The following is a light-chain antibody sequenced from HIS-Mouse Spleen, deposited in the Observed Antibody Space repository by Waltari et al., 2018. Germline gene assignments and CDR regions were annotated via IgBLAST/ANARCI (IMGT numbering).Light chain of an antibody. CDR1: SSNIGSNY. Sequence: QSVLTQPPSASGTPGQRVTISCSGSSSNIGSNYVYWYQQLQGPAPKLLSYRNNQRPSGVPDRFSGSKSGTSASLAISGLRSEDEADYYCAAWDDSLSGPVFGGGTKLTVL. J-gene: IGLJ2*01. V-gene: IGLV1-47*01. CDR2: RNN. CDR3: AAWDDSLSGPV.